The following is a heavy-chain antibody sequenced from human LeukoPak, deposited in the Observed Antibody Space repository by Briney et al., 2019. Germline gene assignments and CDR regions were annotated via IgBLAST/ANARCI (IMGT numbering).Heavy chain of an antibody. CDR3: ARGEAARPSYYYYYMDV. D-gene: IGHD6-6*01. CDR2: IYYSGST. V-gene: IGHV4-59*01. Sequence: SETLSLTCTVSGGSISSYYWSWIRQPPGKGLEWIGYIYYSGSTNYNPSLKSRVTISVDTSKNQFSLKLSSVTAADTAVYYCARGEAARPSYYYYYMDVWGKGTTVTVSS. J-gene: IGHJ6*03. CDR1: GGSISSYY.